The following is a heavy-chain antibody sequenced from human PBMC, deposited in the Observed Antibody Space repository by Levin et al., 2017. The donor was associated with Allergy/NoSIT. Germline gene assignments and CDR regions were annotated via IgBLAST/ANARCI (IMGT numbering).Heavy chain of an antibody. CDR2: ISYDGTNT. CDR3: AKLGHSGRATFIDY. Sequence: SCAASGFSFSSYGMHWVRQAPGKGLEWVTYISYDGTNTYYGDSVKGRFTISRDNSKNTLYLQMNSLRVEDTAIDYCAKLGHSGRATFIDYWGQGTLVTVYS. J-gene: IGHJ4*02. D-gene: IGHD6-19*01. CDR1: GFSFSSYG. V-gene: IGHV3-30*18.